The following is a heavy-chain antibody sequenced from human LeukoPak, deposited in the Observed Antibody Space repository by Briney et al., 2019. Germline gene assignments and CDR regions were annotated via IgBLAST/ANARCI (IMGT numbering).Heavy chain of an antibody. CDR3: AREDYYDSSGYYLAFDY. CDR2: ITNSGNSK. V-gene: IGHV3-48*01. D-gene: IGHD3-22*01. Sequence: GGSLRLSCAASEFTFSSYSMNWVRQAPGKGLEWVSYITNSGNSKSYADSVKGRFTISRDNTKNSLYLQMNGLRAEDTAVYYCAREDYYDSSGYYLAFDYWGQGTLVTVSS. CDR1: EFTFSSYS. J-gene: IGHJ4*02.